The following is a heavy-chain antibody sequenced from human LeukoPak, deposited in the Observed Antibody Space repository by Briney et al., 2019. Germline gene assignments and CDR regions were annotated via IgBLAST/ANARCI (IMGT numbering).Heavy chain of an antibody. V-gene: IGHV4-30-2*03. CDR3: ARLPAAAGFDY. CDR2: IYHSGST. CDR1: GGSISSGGYY. D-gene: IGHD6-13*01. J-gene: IGHJ4*02. Sequence: SEILSLTCTVFGGSISSGGYYWSWIRQPPGKGLEWIGYIYHSGSTYYSPSLKSRVTISVDTSKNQFSLKLSSVTAADTAVYYCARLPAAAGFDYWGQGTLVTVSS.